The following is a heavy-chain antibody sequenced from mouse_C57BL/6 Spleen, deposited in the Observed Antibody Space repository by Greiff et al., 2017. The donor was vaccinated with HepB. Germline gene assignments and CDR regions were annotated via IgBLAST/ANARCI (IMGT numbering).Heavy chain of an antibody. CDR2: IYPGDGDT. D-gene: IGHD1-1*01. V-gene: IGHV1-80*01. CDR3: ARFGSSYVDY. Sequence: QVQLKESGAELVKPGASVKISCKASGYAFSSYWMNWVKQRPGKGLEWIGQIYPGDGDTNYNGKFKGKATLTADKSSSTAYMQLSSLTSEDSAVYFCARFGSSYVDYWGQGTTLTVSS. J-gene: IGHJ2*01. CDR1: GYAFSSYW.